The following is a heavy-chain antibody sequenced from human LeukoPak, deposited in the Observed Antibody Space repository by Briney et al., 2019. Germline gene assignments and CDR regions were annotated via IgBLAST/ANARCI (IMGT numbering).Heavy chain of an antibody. CDR3: AKDRQQLANLDY. Sequence: PRGSLRLSCAATGFTFSTYGMTWVRQAPGKGLEWVSGIGGSGDTTYYADSVKGRFTISRDNSKNTLYLQINSLRVEDTAVYYCAKDRQQLANLDYWGQGTLVTVSS. V-gene: IGHV3-23*01. CDR1: GFTFSTYG. D-gene: IGHD6-13*01. CDR2: IGGSGDTT. J-gene: IGHJ4*02.